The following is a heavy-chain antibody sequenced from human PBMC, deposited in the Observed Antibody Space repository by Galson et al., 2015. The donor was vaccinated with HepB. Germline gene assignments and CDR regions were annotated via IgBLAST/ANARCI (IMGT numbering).Heavy chain of an antibody. V-gene: IGHV3-30*18. CDR1: GFTFSSYG. CDR3: AKSGVGCSSTSCPPADYYYYYMDV. CDR2: ISYDGSNK. D-gene: IGHD2-2*01. Sequence: SLRLSCAASGFTFSSYGMHWVRQAPGKGLEWVAVISYDGSNKYYADSVKGRFTISRDNSKNTLYLQMNSLRAEDTAVYYCAKSGVGCSSTSCPPADYYYYYMDVWGKGTTVTVSS. J-gene: IGHJ6*03.